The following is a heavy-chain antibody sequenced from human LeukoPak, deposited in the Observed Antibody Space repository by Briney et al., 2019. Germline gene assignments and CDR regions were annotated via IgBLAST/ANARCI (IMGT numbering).Heavy chain of an antibody. Sequence: GGSLRLSCAASGFTFSSCTVNWVRQAPGKGLEWVSYISSSSSIIYYADSVKGRFTISRDNAKSSLYLHMNSLRDEDTAAYYCARNRGSWATDYWGQGTLVTVSS. CDR2: ISSSSSII. CDR1: GFTFSSCT. CDR3: ARNRGSWATDY. D-gene: IGHD6-13*01. V-gene: IGHV3-48*02. J-gene: IGHJ4*02.